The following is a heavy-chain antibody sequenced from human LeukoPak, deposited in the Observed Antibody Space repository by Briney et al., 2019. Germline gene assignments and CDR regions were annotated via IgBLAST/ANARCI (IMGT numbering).Heavy chain of an antibody. D-gene: IGHD6-19*01. CDR3: AKDRRPYSSGWFVDY. Sequence: GRSLRLSCAASGVTFSSYGMHWVRQAPGKGLEWVAVIWYDGSNKYYADSVKGRFTIPRDNSKNTLYLQMNSLRAEDTAVYYCAKDRRPYSSGWFVDYWGQGTLVTVSS. J-gene: IGHJ4*02. CDR1: GVTFSSYG. CDR2: IWYDGSNK. V-gene: IGHV3-33*06.